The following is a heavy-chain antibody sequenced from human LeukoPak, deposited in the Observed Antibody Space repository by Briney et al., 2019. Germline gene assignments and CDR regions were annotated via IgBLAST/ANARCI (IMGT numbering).Heavy chain of an antibody. CDR2: INPSSGST. Sequence: GASVKVSCKAAGYTFSSYYMYWVRQAPGQGLEWMGIINPSSGSTTYAQKSQGRVTMERDTSTSTVYMELSSLRSEDTAVYYCARRYYDSLTGYYLLDYWGQGTLVTVSS. J-gene: IGHJ4*02. CDR1: GYTFSSYY. D-gene: IGHD3-9*01. CDR3: ARRYYDSLTGYYLLDY. V-gene: IGHV1-46*01.